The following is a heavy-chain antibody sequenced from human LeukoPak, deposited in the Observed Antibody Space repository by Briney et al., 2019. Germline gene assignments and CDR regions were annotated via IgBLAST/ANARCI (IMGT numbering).Heavy chain of an antibody. Sequence: GGSLRLSCAASGFTFSRYPMHWVRQPPGKGLEWVANIKQDGSEKYYVDSVKGRFTISRDNAKNSLFLQMNSLRAEDTAVYYCAREVTPYYWGQGTLVTVSS. CDR3: AREVTPYY. J-gene: IGHJ4*02. CDR2: IKQDGSEK. V-gene: IGHV3-7*01. CDR1: GFTFSRYP. D-gene: IGHD4-23*01.